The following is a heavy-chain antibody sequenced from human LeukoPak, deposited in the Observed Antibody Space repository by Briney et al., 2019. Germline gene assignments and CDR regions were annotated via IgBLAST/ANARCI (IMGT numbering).Heavy chain of an antibody. J-gene: IGHJ4*02. D-gene: IGHD3-22*01. Sequence: SVKVSCKASGGTFSSYAISWVRQAPGQGLEWMGGIIPIFGTANYAQKFQGRVTITADESTSTAYMELSSLRSEDTAVYYCARDPFPYYDSSGPPPTGYWGQGTLVTVSS. CDR3: ARDPFPYYDSSGPPPTGY. CDR1: GGTFSSYA. CDR2: IIPIFGTA. V-gene: IGHV1-69*13.